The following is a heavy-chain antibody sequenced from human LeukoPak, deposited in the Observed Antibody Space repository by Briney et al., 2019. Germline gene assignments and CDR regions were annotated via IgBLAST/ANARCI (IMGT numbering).Heavy chain of an antibody. J-gene: IGHJ3*02. D-gene: IGHD3-9*01. CDR3: ARKTYYDILTSYYPAFDI. CDR1: GYTFTSDD. CDR2: MNPNSGNT. V-gene: IGHV1-8*01. Sequence: ASVKVSCKASGYTFTSDDINWVRQATGQDLEWMGWMNPNSGNTGYAQKFQGRVTMTRNIATSTAYMELSSLRSEDTAVYYCARKTYYDILTSYYPAFDIWGQGTVVTVSS.